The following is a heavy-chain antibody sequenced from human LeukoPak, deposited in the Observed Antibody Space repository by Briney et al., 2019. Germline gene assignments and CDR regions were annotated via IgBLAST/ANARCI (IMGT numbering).Heavy chain of an antibody. Sequence: KPGGSLRLSCAASGFTFSDYYMSWIRQAPGKGLEWVSYISSSGSTIYYADSVKGRFTISRDNSKNTLYLQMNSLRAEDTAVYYCANRDSGSSPFDYWGQGTLVTVSS. J-gene: IGHJ4*02. CDR2: ISSSGSTI. V-gene: IGHV3-11*01. D-gene: IGHD1-26*01. CDR1: GFTFSDYY. CDR3: ANRDSGSSPFDY.